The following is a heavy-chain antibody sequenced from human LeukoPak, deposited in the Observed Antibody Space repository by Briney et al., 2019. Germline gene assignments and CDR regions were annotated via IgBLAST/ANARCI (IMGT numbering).Heavy chain of an antibody. CDR2: INPNSGGT. J-gene: IGHJ6*02. D-gene: IGHD2-2*01. Sequence: ASVKVSCKASGYTFTGYYMHWVRQAPGQGLEWMGWINPNSGGTNYAQKFQDRVTMTRDTSISTAYMELSRLRSDDTAVYYCARRGWVKGYCSSTSCSGRNYYYGMDVWGQGTTVTVSS. CDR3: ARRGWVKGYCSSTSCSGRNYYYGMDV. CDR1: GYTFTGYY. V-gene: IGHV1-2*02.